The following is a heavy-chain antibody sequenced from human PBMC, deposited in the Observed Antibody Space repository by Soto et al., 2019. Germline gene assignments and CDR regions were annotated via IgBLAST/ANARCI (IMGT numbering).Heavy chain of an antibody. V-gene: IGHV1-69*02. CDR3: ASAGYYDSSGSYFDY. CDR2: IIPILGIA. CDR1: GGTFSIYT. D-gene: IGHD3-22*01. Sequence: ASVKVSCKASGGTFSIYTISWVRQAPGQGLEWMGRIIPILGIANYAQKFQGRVTITADKSTSTAYMELSSLRSEDTAVYYCASAGYYDSSGSYFDYWGQGTLVTVSS. J-gene: IGHJ4*02.